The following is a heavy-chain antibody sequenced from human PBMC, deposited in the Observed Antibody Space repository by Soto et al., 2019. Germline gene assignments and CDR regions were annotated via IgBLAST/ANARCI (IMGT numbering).Heavy chain of an antibody. V-gene: IGHV3-7*01. D-gene: IGHD2-2*03. CDR3: ARDGGYCSPTCYDALDI. Sequence: EVPLVESGGGLVQPGGSLRLSCAASGFGFGTYWMYWVRQAPGKGLEWVANIKQDGSVTNYMDSVRGRFTISRDNAQNLLYLQMSSLRDEDTALYYCARDGGYCSPTCYDALDIWGQGTMVTVSS. CDR1: GFGFGTYW. J-gene: IGHJ3*02. CDR2: IKQDGSVT.